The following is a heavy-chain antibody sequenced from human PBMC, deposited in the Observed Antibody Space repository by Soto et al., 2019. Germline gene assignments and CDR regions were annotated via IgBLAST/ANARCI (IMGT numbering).Heavy chain of an antibody. CDR1: GYTFTSYD. CDR3: ARGAIGLRYFDWCDY. J-gene: IGHJ4*02. V-gene: IGHV1-8*01. CDR2: MNPNGGNT. Sequence: ASVKVSCKASGYTFTSYDINWVRQATGQGLEWMGWMNPNGGNTGYAQKFQGRVTMTRNTSISTAYMELSSLRSEDTAVYYCARGAIGLRYFDWCDYWGQGTLVTVSS. D-gene: IGHD3-9*01.